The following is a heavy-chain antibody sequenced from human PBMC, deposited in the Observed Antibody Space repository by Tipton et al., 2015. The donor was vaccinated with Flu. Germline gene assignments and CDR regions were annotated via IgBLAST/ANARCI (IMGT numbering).Heavy chain of an antibody. J-gene: IGHJ5*02. CDR3: AREKGVYFDEYIWGRYPRDWFDP. CDR1: GDSISTTIYY. CDR2: IYYSGTT. Sequence: TLSLTCTVSGDSISTTIYYWGWVRQPPGKGLEWIGSIYYSGTTYYNPSLKSRVTISVDTSKNQFSLKLSSVTAADTAVYYCAREKGVYFDEYIWGRYPRDWFDPGGKATLVTVSS. V-gene: IGHV4-39*07. D-gene: IGHD3-16*01.